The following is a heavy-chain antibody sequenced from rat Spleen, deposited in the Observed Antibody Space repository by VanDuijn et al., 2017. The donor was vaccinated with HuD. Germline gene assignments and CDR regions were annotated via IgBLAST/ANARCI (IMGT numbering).Heavy chain of an antibody. CDR1: GFTFSNYG. Sequence: EVQLVESGGGLVQPGRSLKLSCAASGFTFSNYGMAWVRQAPTKGLEWVASITNSGGITYYRDSVRGRFTISRDNAKSTLYLQMDSLRSEDTATYYCTTLNNNIGTTNWFAYWGQGTLVTVSS. CDR3: TTLNNNIGTTNWFAY. CDR2: ITNSGGIT. V-gene: IGHV5S13*01. J-gene: IGHJ3*01. D-gene: IGHD1-5*01.